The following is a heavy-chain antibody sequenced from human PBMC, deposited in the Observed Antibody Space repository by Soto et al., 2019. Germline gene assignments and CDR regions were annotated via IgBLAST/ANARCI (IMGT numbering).Heavy chain of an antibody. Sequence: SVKVSCKASGGTFSSYAISWARQAPGQGLEWMGGIIPIFGTANYAQKLQGRVTITADESTSTAYMELSSLRSEDTAVYYCARGGGIVVVPAGPVDYYYGMDVWGQGTTVTVS. V-gene: IGHV1-69*13. J-gene: IGHJ6*02. CDR1: GGTFSSYA. CDR2: IIPIFGTA. D-gene: IGHD2-2*01. CDR3: ARGGGIVVVPAGPVDYYYGMDV.